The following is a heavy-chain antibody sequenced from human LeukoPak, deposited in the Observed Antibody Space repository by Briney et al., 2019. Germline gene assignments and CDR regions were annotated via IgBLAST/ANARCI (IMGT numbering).Heavy chain of an antibody. V-gene: IGHV3-21*01. D-gene: IGHD3-22*01. CDR2: ISSSSSYI. CDR3: ARDYYDSGAVGSAHFQH. CDR1: GFTFSSYS. J-gene: IGHJ1*01. Sequence: AGGSLRLSCAASGFTFSSYSMNWVRQAPGKGLEWVSYISSSSSYIYYADSVKGRFTISRDNAKSTLYLQMNSLRAEDTAVYYCARDYYDSGAVGSAHFQHWGQGTLVTVSS.